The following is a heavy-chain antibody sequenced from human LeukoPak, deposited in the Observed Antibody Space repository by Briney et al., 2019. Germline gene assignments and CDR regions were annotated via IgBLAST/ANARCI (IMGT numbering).Heavy chain of an antibody. J-gene: IGHJ4*02. CDR2: ISYDGRNK. CDR3: AKDATVTTHFDY. Sequence: PGMSLRLSCAASGFTFSTYGMHWVRQAPGKGLEWVAVISYDGRNKHYTDSVKGRFAVSRDNSKNTLYLQMNSLRAEDTAVYYCAKDATVTTHFDYWGQGTLVTVSS. CDR1: GFTFSTYG. V-gene: IGHV3-30*18. D-gene: IGHD4-17*01.